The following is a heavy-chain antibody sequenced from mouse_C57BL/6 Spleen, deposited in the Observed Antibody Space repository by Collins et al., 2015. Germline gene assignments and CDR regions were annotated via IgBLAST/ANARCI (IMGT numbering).Heavy chain of an antibody. CDR3: ARVSDYYGSSYRYYFDY. CDR1: GFNXKNTY. J-gene: IGHJ2*01. CDR2: IDPANGNT. Sequence: EVQLQQSVAELVRPGASVKLSCTASGFNXKNTYMHWVKQRPEQGLEWIGRIDPANGNTKYAPKFQGKATITADTSSNTAYLQLSSLTSEDTAIYYCARVSDYYGSSYRYYFDYWGQGTTLTVSS. V-gene: IGHV14-3*01. D-gene: IGHD1-1*01.